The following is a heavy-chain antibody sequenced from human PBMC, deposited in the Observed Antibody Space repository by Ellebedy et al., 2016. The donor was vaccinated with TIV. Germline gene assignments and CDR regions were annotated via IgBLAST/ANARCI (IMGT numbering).Heavy chain of an antibody. J-gene: IGHJ4*02. CDR3: AREGPGYDY. CDR2: TYFRSKWYH. D-gene: IGHD3-9*01. CDR1: EDSVSSNSAA. Sequence: SQTLSLTCXISEDSVSSNSAAWNWIRQSPSRGLEWLGRTYFRSKWYHDYAVSVKGRLSISPDTSKNQFSLQLNSLTPEDTAVYYCAREGPGYDYWGQGTLVTVSS. V-gene: IGHV6-1*01.